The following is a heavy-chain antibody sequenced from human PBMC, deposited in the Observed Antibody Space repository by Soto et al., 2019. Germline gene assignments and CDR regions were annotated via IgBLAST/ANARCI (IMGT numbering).Heavy chain of an antibody. CDR3: ARVRIVGAREIDF. CDR2: ISGYNGDT. J-gene: IGHJ4*02. V-gene: IGHV1-18*04. Sequence: QVHLVQSGGEVKKPGASVKVSCKASGYTFNRHGITWVRQAPGQGLEWMGWISGYNGDTNYEQKFQGRVTLSSDTLTCTVYLELKSLRFDHTAVYYCARVRIVGAREIDFWGQGTLVTVSS. CDR1: GYTFNRHG. D-gene: IGHD1-26*01.